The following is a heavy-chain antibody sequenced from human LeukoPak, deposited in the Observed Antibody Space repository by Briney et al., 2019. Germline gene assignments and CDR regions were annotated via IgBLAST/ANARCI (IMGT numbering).Heavy chain of an antibody. CDR3: ARDRGELLPLDY. J-gene: IGHJ4*02. V-gene: IGHV3-21*01. Sequence: GGSLRLSCAASGFTLSSDSINWARQAPGQGLEWVSSIGCSSSYIYYADSVKGRFTIARDNAKNSLYLQMNSLRAEDTAVYYCARDRGELLPLDYWGQGTLVAVAS. CDR1: GFTLSSDS. CDR2: IGCSSSYI. D-gene: IGHD1-26*01.